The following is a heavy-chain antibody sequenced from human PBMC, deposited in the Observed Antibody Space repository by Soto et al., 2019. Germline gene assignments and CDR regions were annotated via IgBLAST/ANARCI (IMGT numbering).Heavy chain of an antibody. J-gene: IGHJ6*02. CDR3: AREGWFGAYGMDV. D-gene: IGHD3-10*01. CDR2: LYTGAKT. Sequence: GGSLRLSCVASGFAVSSNDVTWVRQAPGKALEWVSILYTGAKTDYAASVKGRFTLSRDNVKNIVFLQMNSLRLEDTGVYYCAREGWFGAYGMDVWGQGTTVTVSS. V-gene: IGHV3-53*01. CDR1: GFAVSSND.